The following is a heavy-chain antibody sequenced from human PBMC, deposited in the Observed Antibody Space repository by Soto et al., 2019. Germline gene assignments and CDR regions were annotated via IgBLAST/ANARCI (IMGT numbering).Heavy chain of an antibody. Sequence: GGSLRLSCAASGFTFSSYGMHWVRQAPGKGLEWVAVISYDGSNKYYADSVKGRFTISRDNSKNTLYLQMNSLRAEDTAVYYCANNGYGSGSYYYYYYGMDVWGQGTTVTVSS. CDR1: GFTFSSYG. J-gene: IGHJ6*02. V-gene: IGHV3-30*18. D-gene: IGHD3-10*01. CDR3: ANNGYGSGSYYYYYYGMDV. CDR2: ISYDGSNK.